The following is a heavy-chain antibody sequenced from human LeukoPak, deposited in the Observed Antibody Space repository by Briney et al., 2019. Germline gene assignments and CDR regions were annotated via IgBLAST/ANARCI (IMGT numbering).Heavy chain of an antibody. CDR3: ARQGAYYYDSSGYYYWFDP. J-gene: IGHJ5*02. V-gene: IGHV5-51*01. Sequence: GESLKISCKGSGYSFTSYWIGWVRQMPGKGLEWMGIIYPGDSDTRYSPSFQGQVTISADKSISTAYLQWSSLKASDTAMCYCARQGAYYYDSSGYYYWFDPWGQGTLVTVSS. D-gene: IGHD3-22*01. CDR1: GYSFTSYW. CDR2: IYPGDSDT.